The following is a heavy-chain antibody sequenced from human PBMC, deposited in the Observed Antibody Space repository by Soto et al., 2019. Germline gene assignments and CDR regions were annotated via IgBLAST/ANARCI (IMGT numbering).Heavy chain of an antibody. D-gene: IGHD1-1*01. CDR3: ARHGPLTNNWNQLNC. CDR1: GGSISRSPYY. V-gene: IGHV4-39*01. CDR2: IYYNGNT. J-gene: IGHJ4*02. Sequence: QLQLQESGPGLVKPSETLSLTCTVSGGSISRSPYYWAWIRQPPGKGLQWIGNIYYNGNTFYNPSLKSRVTISRDTSKSQFSLGLSAVTASDTAVYYCARHGPLTNNWNQLNCWGQGTLVTVSS.